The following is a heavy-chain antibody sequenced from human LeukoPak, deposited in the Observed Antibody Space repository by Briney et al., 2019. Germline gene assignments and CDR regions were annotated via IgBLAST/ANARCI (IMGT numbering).Heavy chain of an antibody. J-gene: IGHJ4*02. Sequence: GSLRLSCAASGFTFSNYYMSWIRQAPGKGLQWVSTIGDTGAGTYYTDSVRGRFIISRDNSKNMMYLQMNNLRPEDTAVYYCSKGPSRASAAGTPHEWGRGSPVIVSS. CDR2: IGDTGAGT. V-gene: IGHV3-23*01. D-gene: IGHD6-13*01. CDR1: GFTFSNYY. CDR3: SKGPSRASAAGTPHE.